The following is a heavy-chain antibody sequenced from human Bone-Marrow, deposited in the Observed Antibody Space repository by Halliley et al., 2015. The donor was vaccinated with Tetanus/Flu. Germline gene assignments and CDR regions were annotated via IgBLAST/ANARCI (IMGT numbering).Heavy chain of an antibody. CDR3: VKSVVGGDGYNSGFHY. Sequence: SLRLSCAASGFTFSSCAMSWVRQTPGKGLEWVSVISGSGAVTYYADSVKGRFTISRDNSKNTLYLEMKSLRAEDAAQYYCVKSVVGGDGYNSGFHYWGQGALVTVSS. CDR2: ISGSGAVT. V-gene: IGHV3-23*01. D-gene: IGHD5-12*01. J-gene: IGHJ4*02. CDR1: GFTFSSCA.